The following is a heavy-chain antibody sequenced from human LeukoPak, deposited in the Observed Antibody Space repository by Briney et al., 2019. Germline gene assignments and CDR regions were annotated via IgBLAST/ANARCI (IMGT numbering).Heavy chain of an antibody. CDR1: GYTFTGYY. Sequence: ASVKVSCKASGYTFTGYYMHWVRQAPGQGLEWMGWINPNSGGTNYAQKFQGRVTMTRDTSISTAYMELSRLRSDDTAVYYCARQHDYGDYEDYWGQGTLVTVSS. J-gene: IGHJ4*02. V-gene: IGHV1-2*02. CDR2: INPNSGGT. CDR3: ARQHDYGDYEDY. D-gene: IGHD4-17*01.